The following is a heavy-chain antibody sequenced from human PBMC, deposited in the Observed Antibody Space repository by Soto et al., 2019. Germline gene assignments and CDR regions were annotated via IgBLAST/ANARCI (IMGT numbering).Heavy chain of an antibody. CDR3: AWGLLGCISTSCYTDY. CDR1: GGSISSCDYY. D-gene: IGHD2-2*02. V-gene: IGHV4-30-4*01. CDR2: IYYSGST. J-gene: IGHJ4*02. Sequence: SETLSLTCTVSGGSISSCDYYWSWIRQPPGKGLEWIGYIYYSGSTYYNPSLKSRVTISVDTSKNQFSLKLSSVTAADTAVYYCAWGLLGCISTSCYTDYWGQGTLVTVGS.